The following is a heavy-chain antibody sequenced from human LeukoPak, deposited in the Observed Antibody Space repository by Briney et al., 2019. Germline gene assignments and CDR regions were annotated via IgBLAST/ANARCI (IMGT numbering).Heavy chain of an antibody. CDR1: GYTFTSYY. D-gene: IGHD1-26*01. V-gene: IGHV1-2*02. Sequence: ASVKVSCKASGYTFTSYYMHWVRQAPGQGLEWMGWINPNSGATNYAQNFQGRVTMTRDTSISTAYMELTRLISDDTAIYYCARDFSWDGLDYWGQGTLVTVSS. CDR2: INPNSGAT. CDR3: ARDFSWDGLDY. J-gene: IGHJ4*02.